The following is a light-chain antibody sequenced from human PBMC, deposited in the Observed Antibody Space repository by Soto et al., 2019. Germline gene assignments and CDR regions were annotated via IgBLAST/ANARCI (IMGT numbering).Light chain of an antibody. J-gene: IGKJ3*01. V-gene: IGKV1-39*01. CDR2: AAS. Sequence: DFQMTQSPSSLSASVGDTVTITCRASQDIGTFLNWYQQKPGKAPKLLIYAASDLLSGVSSRFSGSGSGTDFTLTISSLQPEDFATYYCQQSYSTPQITFGPGTKVHIK. CDR3: QQSYSTPQIT. CDR1: QDIGTF.